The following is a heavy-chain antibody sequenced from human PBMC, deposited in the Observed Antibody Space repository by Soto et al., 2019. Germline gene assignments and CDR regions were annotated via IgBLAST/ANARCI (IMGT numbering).Heavy chain of an antibody. D-gene: IGHD3-22*01. Sequence: AASVKVSCKASGFTLLNNYIHWVRQAPRQGLEWMGMINPSTGATRYSQQFRGRVTVTWDTSTSTVYMELSSLRSEDTAVYYCARDYYDSSGYYNWLDPWGPGTLVTV. V-gene: IGHV1-46*01. CDR3: ARDYYDSSGYYNWLDP. CDR1: GFTLLNNY. CDR2: INPSTGAT. J-gene: IGHJ5*02.